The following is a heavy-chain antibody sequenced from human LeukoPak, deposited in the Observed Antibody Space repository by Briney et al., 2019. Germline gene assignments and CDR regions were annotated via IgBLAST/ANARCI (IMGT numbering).Heavy chain of an antibody. J-gene: IGHJ1*01. D-gene: IGHD1-26*01. CDR3: ARVVSWDESFQR. CDR2: IYYDGTS. V-gene: IGHV4-38-2*02. CDR1: GFSISEGFY. Sequence: PSETLSLSCTVAGFSISEGFYWGWVRQPPGKGLEFIATIYYDGTSHYNPSLESRATISVDTSRNQFSLKLTSVTAADTAVYYCARVVSWDESFQRWGQGTLVTVSS.